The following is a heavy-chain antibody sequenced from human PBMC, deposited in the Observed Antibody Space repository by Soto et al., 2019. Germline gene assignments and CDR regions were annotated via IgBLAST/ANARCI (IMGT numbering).Heavy chain of an antibody. V-gene: IGHV4-59*08. CDR1: GGSISSYY. J-gene: IGHJ4*02. CDR3: ARRYSSSGYDY. CDR2: IYYSGST. Sequence: LSLTCTVSGGSISSYYWSWIRQPPGKGLEWIGYIYYSGSTNYNPSLKSRVTISVDTSKNQFSLKLSSVTAADTAVYYCARRYSSSGYDYRGQGTLVTVSS. D-gene: IGHD6-13*01.